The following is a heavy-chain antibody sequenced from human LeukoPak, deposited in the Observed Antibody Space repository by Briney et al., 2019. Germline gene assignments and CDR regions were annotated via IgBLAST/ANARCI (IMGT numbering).Heavy chain of an antibody. D-gene: IGHD3-10*01. Sequence: PGRSLRLSCAASGFTFSSYGMHWVRQAPGKGLEWVAVISYGGSNKYYADSVKGRFTISRDNSKNALYLQMNSLRAEDTAVYYCAKDESLDYYGSGSFDYWGQGTLVTVSS. CDR3: AKDESLDYYGSGSFDY. V-gene: IGHV3-30*18. CDR2: ISYGGSNK. CDR1: GFTFSSYG. J-gene: IGHJ4*02.